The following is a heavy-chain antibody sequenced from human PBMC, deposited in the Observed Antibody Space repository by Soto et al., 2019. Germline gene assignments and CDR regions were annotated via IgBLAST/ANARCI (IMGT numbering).Heavy chain of an antibody. J-gene: IGHJ4*02. CDR2: FNPILSFS. CDR3: ATSFVSGSRAFDY. CDR1: GDTFNFYT. D-gene: IGHD3-10*01. V-gene: IGHV1-69*02. Sequence: QVQLVQSGAEVKKPGSSVKVSCKASGDTFNFYTINWVRQAPGLGLEWMGRFNPILSFSNSALKFQGRVTLTADKSTSTASMVLSSLRSEDTAIYYGATSFVSGSRAFDYWGQGALVTVSS.